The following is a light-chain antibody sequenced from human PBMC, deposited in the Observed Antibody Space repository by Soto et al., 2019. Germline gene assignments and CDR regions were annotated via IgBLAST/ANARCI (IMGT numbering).Light chain of an antibody. CDR2: EVS. CDR1: SSDVGGSNY. CDR3: SSYTSSNTLEV. J-gene: IGLJ1*01. Sequence: QSALIQPASVSGSPGQSITISCTGTSSDVGGSNYVSWYQQHPHRAPKLLIYEVSYRPSGVSSRFSGSKSGNTASLTISGLQAEDEADHYCSSYTSSNTLEVFGVGTKLTVL. V-gene: IGLV2-14*01.